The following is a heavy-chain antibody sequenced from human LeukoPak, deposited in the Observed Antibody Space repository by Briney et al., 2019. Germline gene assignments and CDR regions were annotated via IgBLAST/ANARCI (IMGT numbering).Heavy chain of an antibody. V-gene: IGHV3-74*01. D-gene: IGHD4-11*01. CDR1: GFTFSRNW. J-gene: IGHJ6*03. CDR2: INSDGSVT. CDR3: VRGATTVTGNYFYYYMDV. Sequence: PGGSLRLSCAASGFTFSRNWMHWVRQAPGKGLVWVSRINSDGSVTGYADSVKGRFTISRDNARNTLYLQMNSLRAEDAALYYCVRGATTVTGNYFYYYMDVWGKGTTVTV.